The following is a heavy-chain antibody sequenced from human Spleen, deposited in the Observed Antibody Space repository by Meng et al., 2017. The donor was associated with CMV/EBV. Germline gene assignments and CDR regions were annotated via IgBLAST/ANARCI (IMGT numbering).Heavy chain of an antibody. CDR2: ISGSGGST. D-gene: IGHD6-6*01. CDR3: AKVKSSSPNPEIDY. V-gene: IGHV3-23*01. Sequence: ASGFTCSSYAMSWVRQAPGKGLEWVSAISGSGGSTYYADSVKGRFTISRDNSKNTLYLQMNSLRAEDTAVYYCAKVKSSSPNPEIDYWGQGTLVTVSS. J-gene: IGHJ4*02. CDR1: GFTCSSYA.